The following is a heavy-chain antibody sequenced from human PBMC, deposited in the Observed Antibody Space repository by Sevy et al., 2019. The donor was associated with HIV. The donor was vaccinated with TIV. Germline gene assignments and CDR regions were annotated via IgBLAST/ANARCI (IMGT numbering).Heavy chain of an antibody. V-gene: IGHV3-21*01. J-gene: IGHJ3*02. D-gene: IGHD4-17*01. CDR3: ARARRGDYGGNSDPAFDI. Sequence: GGSLRLSCAASGFTFSSYSMNWVRQAPGKGLEWVSPISSSSSYIYYADSVKGRFTISRDNAKNSLYLQMNSLRAEDTAVYYCARARRGDYGGNSDPAFDIWGQGTMVTVSS. CDR1: GFTFSSYS. CDR2: ISSSSSYI.